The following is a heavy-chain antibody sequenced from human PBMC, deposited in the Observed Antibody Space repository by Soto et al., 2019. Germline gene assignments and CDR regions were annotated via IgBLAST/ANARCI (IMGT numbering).Heavy chain of an antibody. CDR1: GGSLSSYY. J-gene: IGHJ4*02. CDR3: ARESLGYYDTSTYPIDYFDY. V-gene: IGHV4-59*01. CDR2: IYYTGST. Sequence: QVQLQESGPGLVRPSETLSLTCIVSGGSLSSYYWSWIRQSPGKGMEWIGYIYYTGSTKFHTSLKSRVTISVDRSKNQFSLNLSSLTAADTAVHYCARESLGYYDTSTYPIDYFDYWGRGTLVTVSS. D-gene: IGHD3-22*01.